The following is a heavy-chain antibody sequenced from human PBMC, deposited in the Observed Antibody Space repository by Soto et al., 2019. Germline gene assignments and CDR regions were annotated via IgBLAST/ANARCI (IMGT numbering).Heavy chain of an antibody. J-gene: IGHJ6*02. CDR2: LTDDGKEK. CDR1: GFTFSKYG. CDR3: AKVRFALKYYYGLDV. Sequence: QVHLVESGGGVVQPGTSLRLSCVASGFTFSKYGMHWVRQATGKGLEWLAILTDDGKEKYYADSVKGRFIISRDNSNNTLFLQMNTLSAEDTAVYYCAKVRFALKYYYGLDVWGQGTTVSVSS. V-gene: IGHV3-30*18. D-gene: IGHD3-16*01.